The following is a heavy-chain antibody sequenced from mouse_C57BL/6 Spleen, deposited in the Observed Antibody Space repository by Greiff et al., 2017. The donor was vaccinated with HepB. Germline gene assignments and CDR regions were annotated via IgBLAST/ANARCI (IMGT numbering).Heavy chain of an antibody. V-gene: IGHV14-2*01. CDR1: GFNIKDYY. D-gene: IGHD1-1*01. Sequence: DVQLQESGAELVKPGASVKLSCTASGFNIKDYYMHWVKQRTEQGLEWIGRIDPEDGETKYAPKFQCKATITADTSSNTAYLQLSSLTSEDTAVYYCARFGTPFDYWGQGTTLTVSS. CDR3: ARFGTPFDY. J-gene: IGHJ2*01. CDR2: IDPEDGET.